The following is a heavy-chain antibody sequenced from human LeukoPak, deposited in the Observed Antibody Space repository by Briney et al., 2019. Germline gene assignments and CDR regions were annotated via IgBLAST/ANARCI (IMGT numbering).Heavy chain of an antibody. CDR2: FYYTGST. J-gene: IGHJ4*02. CDR1: GGSVSSGNYY. D-gene: IGHD2-15*01. CDR3: ARGYCTGGSCCYFDY. V-gene: IGHV4-61*01. Sequence: KASETLSLTCTVSGGSVSSGNYYWNWIRQPPGKGLEWIAYFYYTGSTAYNPSLKSRVTISVDTSKNQFSLKLSSVTAADTAVYYCARGYCTGGSCCYFDYWGQGTLVTVSS.